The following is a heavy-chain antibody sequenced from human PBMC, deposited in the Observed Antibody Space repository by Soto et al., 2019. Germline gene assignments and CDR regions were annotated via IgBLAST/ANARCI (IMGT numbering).Heavy chain of an antibody. D-gene: IGHD5-12*01. CDR3: ARHVPDIAATRDWFDP. V-gene: IGHV5-51*01. Sequence: PGESLKISCKGSGYSFTSYWIGWVRQMPGKGLEWMGIIYPGDSDTRYSPSFQGQVTISADKSISTAYLQWSSLKASDTAMYYCARHVPDIAATRDWFDPWGQGTLVTVSS. J-gene: IGHJ5*02. CDR1: GYSFTSYW. CDR2: IYPGDSDT.